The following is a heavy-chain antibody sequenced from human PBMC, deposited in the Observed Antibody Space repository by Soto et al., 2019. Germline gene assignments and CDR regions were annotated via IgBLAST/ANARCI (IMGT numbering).Heavy chain of an antibody. CDR1: SGSISVTDVF. J-gene: IGHJ4*02. V-gene: IGHV4-39*01. Sequence: PSETLSLTCTVSSGSISVTDVFWGWVRQPPGKGLEWIGNVDYSGTAYFSPSLATRVTFHVDTSKNQFSLTLYSVTAADTAVYYCARITGRHLDYWGQGNLVTVSS. CDR3: ARITGRHLDY. CDR2: VDYSGTA. D-gene: IGHD1-20*01.